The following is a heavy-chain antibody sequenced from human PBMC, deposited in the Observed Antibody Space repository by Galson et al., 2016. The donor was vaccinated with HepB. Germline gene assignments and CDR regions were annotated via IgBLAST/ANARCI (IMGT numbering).Heavy chain of an antibody. CDR3: ARDADIVKVPAAIRADY. Sequence: SLRLSCAVSGFSFSSYSMNWVRQAPGKGLEWVAVISYDGSNKYYADSVKGRFTISRDNSKNTLYLQMNSLRAEDTAVYYCARDADIVKVPAAIRADYWGQGTLVTVSS. CDR2: ISYDGSNK. V-gene: IGHV3-30*03. D-gene: IGHD2-2*02. J-gene: IGHJ4*02. CDR1: GFSFSSYS.